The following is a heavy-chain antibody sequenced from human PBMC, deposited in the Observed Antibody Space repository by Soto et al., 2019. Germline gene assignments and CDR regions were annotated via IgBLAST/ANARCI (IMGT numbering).Heavy chain of an antibody. CDR3: ASRSGRGQYYFDY. Sequence: QVQLVQSGGEVKKPGASVKVSCKASGYTFRSYGVSWVRQAPGQGLEWMGWISGYNGNTNYAQSFQGRVTMTTDTATNTAYMELRGLRSDDTAVYYCASRSGRGQYYFDYWGQGTLVTVSS. J-gene: IGHJ4*02. D-gene: IGHD3-16*01. CDR2: ISGYNGNT. CDR1: GYTFRSYG. V-gene: IGHV1-18*01.